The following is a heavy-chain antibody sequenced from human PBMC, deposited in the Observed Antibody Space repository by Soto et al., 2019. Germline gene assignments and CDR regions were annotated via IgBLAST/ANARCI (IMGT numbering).Heavy chain of an antibody. CDR1: GFPLYGYA. V-gene: IGHV3-30-3*01. D-gene: IGHD6-19*01. Sequence: QVQLVESGGGVVQPGRSLRLSCAASGFPLYGYAMHWVRQAPGKGLEWVAVISYDANHKYYTDSVKGRFTISRDNSKNTLYLQMSSLRGEDTAVYYCARDNGTAWYYFDRWGQGTLVSVSS. J-gene: IGHJ4*02. CDR3: ARDNGTAWYYFDR. CDR2: ISYDANHK.